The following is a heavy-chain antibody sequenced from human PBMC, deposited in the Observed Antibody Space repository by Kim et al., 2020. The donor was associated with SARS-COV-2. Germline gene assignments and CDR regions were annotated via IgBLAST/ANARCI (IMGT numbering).Heavy chain of an antibody. CDR1: GFTFSSYS. CDR2: ISSSSSYI. J-gene: IGHJ4*02. CDR3: ARGQGSSWYYFDY. V-gene: IGHV3-21*01. D-gene: IGHD6-13*01. Sequence: GGSLRLSCAASGFTFSSYSMNWVRQAPGKGLEWVSSISSSSSYIYYADSVKGRFTISRDNAKNSLYQQMNSLRAEDTAVYYCARGQGSSWYYFDYWGQGSLVTVSS.